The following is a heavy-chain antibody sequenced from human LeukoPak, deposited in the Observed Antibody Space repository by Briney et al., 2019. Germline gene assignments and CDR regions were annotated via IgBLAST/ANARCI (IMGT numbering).Heavy chain of an antibody. CDR3: ARALSYSSSWYRGFVGNWFDP. V-gene: IGHV4-61*01. J-gene: IGHJ5*02. CDR2: IYYSGST. Sequence: KPSETLSLTCTVSGGSISSSNYYWSWIRQPPGKGLEWIGYIYYSGSTNYNPSLENRVTISLDASKNQFSLKLNSVTAADTAVYYCARALSYSSSWYRGFVGNWFDPWGQGTLVTVSS. D-gene: IGHD6-13*01. CDR1: GGSISSSNYY.